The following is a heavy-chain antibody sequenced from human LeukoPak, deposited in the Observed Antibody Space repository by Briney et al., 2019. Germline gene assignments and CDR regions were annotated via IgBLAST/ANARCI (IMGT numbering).Heavy chain of an antibody. Sequence: SETLSLTCGVYGGSFRNYFWTWIRQPPGKGLEWIGEINHLGNTNYNPSLKSRVTMSIDTSNNQFSLNLSSVSAADTAMYYCARTTGRSRSDLAAFDIWGQGTMVTVSS. D-gene: IGHD3-3*01. J-gene: IGHJ3*02. V-gene: IGHV4-34*01. CDR3: ARTTGRSRSDLAAFDI. CDR2: INHLGNT. CDR1: GGSFRNYF.